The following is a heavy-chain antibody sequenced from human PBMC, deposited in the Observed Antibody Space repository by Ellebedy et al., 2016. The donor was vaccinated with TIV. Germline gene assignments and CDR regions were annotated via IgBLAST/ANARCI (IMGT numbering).Heavy chain of an antibody. D-gene: IGHD2/OR15-2a*01. J-gene: IGHJ6*02. CDR3: AKERKKVGSLTYYNGMDV. CDR2: ISGSDGTT. V-gene: IGHV3-23*01. Sequence: GESLKISCVASGFTFSTYAMNWVRQAPGKGLEWVSLISGSDGTTYYADSVKGRFTISRDNSKNTLYLQMNSLRAEDTAVYYCAKERKKVGSLTYYNGMDVWGHGTTVTVSS. CDR1: GFTFSTYA.